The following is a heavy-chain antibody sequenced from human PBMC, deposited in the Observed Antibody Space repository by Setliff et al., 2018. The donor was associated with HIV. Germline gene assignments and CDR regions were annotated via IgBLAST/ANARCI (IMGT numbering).Heavy chain of an antibody. CDR2: INPKSDGT. Sequence: ASVKVSCKPSGYNFSDYYIHWVRQAPGQGLEWMGWINPKSDGTNYAQKFQGWITMTRDTSISTAYMELSRLRSDDTAVYYCARGMDYYDTSGYYQYYFDYWGQGTLVTVSS. V-gene: IGHV1-2*04. D-gene: IGHD3-22*01. CDR1: GYNFSDYY. CDR3: ARGMDYYDTSGYYQYYFDY. J-gene: IGHJ4*02.